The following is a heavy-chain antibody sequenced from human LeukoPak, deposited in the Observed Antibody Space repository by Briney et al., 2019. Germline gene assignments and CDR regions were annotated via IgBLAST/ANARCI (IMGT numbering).Heavy chain of an antibody. CDR1: GFTFRSYS. Sequence: GGSLRLSCAASGFTFRSYSMRWVRQAPGKGLEWVSRINSDGSSTSYADSVKGGFTISRDNAKNTLYLQMNSLRAEDTAVYYCARGGRYSYASFDYWGQGTLVTVSS. CDR3: ARGGRYSYASFDY. J-gene: IGHJ4*02. CDR2: INSDGSST. V-gene: IGHV3-74*01. D-gene: IGHD5-18*01.